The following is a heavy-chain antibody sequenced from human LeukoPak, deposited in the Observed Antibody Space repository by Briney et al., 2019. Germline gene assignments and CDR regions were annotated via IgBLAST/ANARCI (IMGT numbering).Heavy chain of an antibody. CDR1: GFTFNSFA. Sequence: PGGSLRLSCAASGFTFNSFAFTWVRQAPGRGLEWVSAINVRGDATFYAESVRGRFTISRDNSKNTLYLQMNSLGAEDTALYYCAKWGRSGSYLFDYWGQGTLVTVSS. D-gene: IGHD1-26*01. V-gene: IGHV3-23*01. J-gene: IGHJ4*02. CDR3: AKWGRSGSYLFDY. CDR2: INVRGDAT.